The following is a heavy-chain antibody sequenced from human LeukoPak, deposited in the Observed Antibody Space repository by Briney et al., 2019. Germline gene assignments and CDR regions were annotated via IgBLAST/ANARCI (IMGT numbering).Heavy chain of an antibody. V-gene: IGHV1-2*02. Sequence: ASVKVSCKASGYTFTGYYMHWVRQAPGQGLEWMGWINPNSGGTNYAQKFQGRVTMTRDTSISTAYMELSRLRSDDTAVYYCAGLVVVTAIQEHDAFDIGGQGTMVTVSS. CDR3: AGLVVVTAIQEHDAFDI. J-gene: IGHJ3*02. CDR1: GYTFTGYY. CDR2: INPNSGGT. D-gene: IGHD2-21*02.